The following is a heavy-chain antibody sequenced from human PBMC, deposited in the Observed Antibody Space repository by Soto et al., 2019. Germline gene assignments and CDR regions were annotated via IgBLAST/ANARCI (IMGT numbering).Heavy chain of an antibody. CDR3: ARSLNQMIAAAVPYYYYYYMDV. D-gene: IGHD6-13*01. Sequence: ASVKVSCKASGYTFTSYGISWVRQAPGQGLEWMGWISAYNGNTNYAQKLQGRVTMTTDTSTSTAYMELRSLRSDDTAVYYCARSLNQMIAAAVPYYYYYYMDVWGKGTTVTVSS. J-gene: IGHJ6*03. V-gene: IGHV1-18*01. CDR1: GYTFTSYG. CDR2: ISAYNGNT.